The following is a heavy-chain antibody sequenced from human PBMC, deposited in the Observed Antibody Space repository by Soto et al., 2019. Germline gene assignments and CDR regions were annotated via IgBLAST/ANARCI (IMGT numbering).Heavy chain of an antibody. Sequence: PETLSLTYAVSGVSISSSNGFSWVRQPPGKGLEWIGEIYHSGSTNYNPSLKSRVTISVDKSKNQFSLKLSSVTAADTAVYYCARDQAAAGTWFYYYGMDVWGQGTTVT. CDR2: IYHSGST. J-gene: IGHJ6*02. CDR1: GVSISSSNG. CDR3: ARDQAAAGTWFYYYGMDV. D-gene: IGHD6-13*01. V-gene: IGHV4-4*03.